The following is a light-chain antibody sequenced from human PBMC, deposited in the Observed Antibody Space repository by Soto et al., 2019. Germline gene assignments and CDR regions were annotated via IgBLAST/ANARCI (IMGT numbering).Light chain of an antibody. CDR2: DVS. V-gene: IGLV2-14*01. J-gene: IGLJ3*02. Sequence: QSALTQPASVSGSPGQSITISCTGTSSDVGGYNYVSWYQQHPGKAPKLMIYDVSNRPSGGSNRFSGSKSGNTASLTISVVQAEDEADYYCSSYTSSSTRVFGGGTQLTVL. CDR1: SSDVGGYNY. CDR3: SSYTSSSTRV.